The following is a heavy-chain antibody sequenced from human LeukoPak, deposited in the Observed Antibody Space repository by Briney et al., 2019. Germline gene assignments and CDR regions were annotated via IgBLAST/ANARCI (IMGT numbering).Heavy chain of an antibody. J-gene: IGHJ3*02. V-gene: IGHV6-1*01. Sequence: SQTLSLTCAISGDSVSSNSAAWNWLRHSPSRGLEWLGRTYYRSKRYNDYAVSVKSRITLNPDTSNNQFSMQLNSVTPEDTGVYYCARGPGLRMGAFDIWGQGTVVSVSS. D-gene: IGHD4-17*01. CDR1: GDSVSSNSAA. CDR3: ARGPGLRMGAFDI. CDR2: TYYRSKRYN.